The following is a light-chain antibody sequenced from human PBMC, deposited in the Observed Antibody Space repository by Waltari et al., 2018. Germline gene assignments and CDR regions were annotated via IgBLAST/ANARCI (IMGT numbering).Light chain of an antibody. CDR1: QSLLYRDGKNY. Sequence: DVVVTQSPLSLSVTPGEPASISCKSSQSLLYRDGKNYLNWYQQRPGQSPQRLIYKVSNRETGVPNRFSGSGSGTDFTLRISRVEAEDVGVYYCIQGTPPFTFGPGTKLEIK. CDR3: IQGTPPFT. V-gene: IGKV2-30*01. J-gene: IGKJ2*01. CDR2: KVS.